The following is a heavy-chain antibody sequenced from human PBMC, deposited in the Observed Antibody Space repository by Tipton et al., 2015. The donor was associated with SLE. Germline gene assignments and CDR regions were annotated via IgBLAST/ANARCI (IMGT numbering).Heavy chain of an antibody. V-gene: IGHV4-30-4*08. D-gene: IGHD2-2*01. Sequence: TLSLTCTVSGVSISSGGHYWSWLRQLPGKGLEWIGYLYYSGSTEYNPSLKSRVTISVDTSKNQFSLKLSSVTAADTAVYFCARQAYLCSTTSCPMNPDAFDIWGQGTMVTVSS. CDR2: LYYSGST. CDR1: GVSISSGGHY. J-gene: IGHJ3*02. CDR3: ARQAYLCSTTSCPMNPDAFDI.